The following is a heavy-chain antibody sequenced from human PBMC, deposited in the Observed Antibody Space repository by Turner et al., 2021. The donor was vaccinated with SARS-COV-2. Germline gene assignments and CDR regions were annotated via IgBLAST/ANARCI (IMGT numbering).Heavy chain of an antibody. D-gene: IGHD4-4*01. V-gene: IGHV1-8*03. J-gene: IGHJ3*02. CDR2: MNPNSGHT. Sequence: QVQLVQSGAEVKTPGASVTVSCKASVYTFTTYDINWVRQAAGQGLELMGWMNPNSGHTAYAKKVQGRVTITRKTSISTVYMELSSLRSDDTAVYYCAGRDSNGYVGAFDMWGQGTMVTVSS. CDR3: AGRDSNGYVGAFDM. CDR1: VYTFTTYD.